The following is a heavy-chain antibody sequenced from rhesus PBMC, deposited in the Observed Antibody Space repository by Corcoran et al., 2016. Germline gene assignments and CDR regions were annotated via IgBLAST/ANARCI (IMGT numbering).Heavy chain of an antibody. V-gene: IGHV4-169*02. CDR2: IYGCGSST. J-gene: IGHJ4*01. CDR1: GGSLRSSY. Sequence: QLQLQESGPGLVKPSETLSVTCAVSGGSLRSSYWSGIRQAPGKGLAWIGFIYGCGSSTNYNPSLKSRVTLSVDTSKNQFSLKLSSVTAADTAVYYCVRERAVAGLLDYWGQGVLVTVSS. D-gene: IGHD6-37*01. CDR3: VRERAVAGLLDY.